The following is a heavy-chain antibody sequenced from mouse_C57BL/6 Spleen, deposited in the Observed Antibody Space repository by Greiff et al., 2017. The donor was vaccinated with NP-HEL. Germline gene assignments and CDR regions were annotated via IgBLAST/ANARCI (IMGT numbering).Heavy chain of an antibody. CDR3: ASPSGSTSYAMDY. V-gene: IGHV5-6*01. J-gene: IGHJ4*01. D-gene: IGHD1-1*01. CDR1: GFTFSSYG. CDR2: ISSGGSYT. Sequence: VQLKESGGDLVKPGGSLKLSCAASGFTFSSYGMSWVRQTPDKRLEWVATISSGGSYTYYPDSVKGRFTISRDNAKNTLYLQMSSLKSEDTAMYYCASPSGSTSYAMDYWGQGTSVTVSS.